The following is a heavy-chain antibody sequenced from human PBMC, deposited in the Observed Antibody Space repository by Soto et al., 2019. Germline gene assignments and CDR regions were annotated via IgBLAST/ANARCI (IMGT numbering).Heavy chain of an antibody. CDR3: ARRTATYGGDWFDP. CDR2: IKQDGSEK. CDR1: GFTFSSYW. D-gene: IGHD5-18*01. V-gene: IGHV3-7*03. Sequence: LRLSCAASGFTFSSYWMSWVRQAPGKGLEWVANIKQDGSEKYYVDSVKGRFTISRDNAKNSLYLQMNSLRAEDTAVYYCARRTATYGGDWFDPWGQGTLVTVSS. J-gene: IGHJ5*02.